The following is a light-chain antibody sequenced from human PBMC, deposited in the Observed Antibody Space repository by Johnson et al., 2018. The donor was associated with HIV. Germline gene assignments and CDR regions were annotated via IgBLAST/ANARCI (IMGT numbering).Light chain of an antibody. CDR3: GTWDTSLGAQYV. CDR2: ENN. CDR1: NSNIGNNY. J-gene: IGLJ1*01. Sequence: QSVLTQPPSVSAAPGQKVTISCSGSNSNIGNNYVSWYQQLPGTAPKLLIYENNKRPSGIPARFSDSQSGTSATLAITGLQTGDEADYYCGTWDTSLGAQYVFGSGTKVTVL. V-gene: IGLV1-51*02.